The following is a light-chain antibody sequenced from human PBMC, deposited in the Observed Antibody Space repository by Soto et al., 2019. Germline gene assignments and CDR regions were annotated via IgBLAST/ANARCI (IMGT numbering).Light chain of an antibody. V-gene: IGLV2-14*01. CDR3: ISYTGSSTSYV. Sequence: QSVLTQPASVSGSPGQSITISCSGTRNDIGSYNYVAWYQQFPGKTPKILIYGVSNRPSGVSSRFSGSKSGNTASLTISGLQAEDEADYYCISYTGSSTSYVFGSGTKV. CDR1: RNDIGSYNY. J-gene: IGLJ1*01. CDR2: GVS.